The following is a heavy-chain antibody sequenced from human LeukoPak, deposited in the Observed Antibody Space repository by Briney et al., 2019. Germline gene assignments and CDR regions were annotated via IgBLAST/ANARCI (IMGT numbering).Heavy chain of an antibody. CDR1: GFTVSSNY. CDR2: IYSGGST. D-gene: IGHD3-22*01. J-gene: IGHJ6*02. CDR3: AGLNDSSGYYYYYYYGMDV. V-gene: IGHV3-66*01. Sequence: GGSLRLSCAASGFTVSSNYMSWVRQAPGKGLEWVSVIYSGGSTYYADSVKGRFTISRDNSKNTLYLQMNSLRAEDTAVYYCAGLNDSSGYYYYYYYGMDVWGQGTTVTVSS.